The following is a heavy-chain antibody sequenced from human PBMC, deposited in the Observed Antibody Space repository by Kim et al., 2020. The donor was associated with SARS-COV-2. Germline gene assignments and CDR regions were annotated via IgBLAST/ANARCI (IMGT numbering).Heavy chain of an antibody. CDR2: ISGSGGST. D-gene: IGHD6-13*01. CDR3: AKGTSVAAAGRGHYYGMDV. Sequence: GGSLRLSCAASGFTFSSYAMSWVRQAPGKGLEWVSAISGSGGSTYYADSVKGRFTISRDNSKNTLYLQMNSLRAEDTAVYYCAKGTSVAAAGRGHYYGMDVWGQGTTVTVSS. V-gene: IGHV3-23*01. J-gene: IGHJ6*02. CDR1: GFTFSSYA.